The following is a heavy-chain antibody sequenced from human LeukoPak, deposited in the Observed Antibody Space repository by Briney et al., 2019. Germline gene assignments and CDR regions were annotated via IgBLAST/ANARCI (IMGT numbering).Heavy chain of an antibody. Sequence: ASVKVSCKTSGYTFTGFYMHWVRQAPSQGLEWMGWINPNSGGTTYAQKFQGRVTMTRDTSISTAYMELSRLRSDDTAVYYCARVGLGYCSGGSCSDFDYWGQGTLVTVSS. CDR1: GYTFTGFY. D-gene: IGHD2-15*01. CDR3: ARVGLGYCSGGSCSDFDY. CDR2: INPNSGGT. V-gene: IGHV1-2*02. J-gene: IGHJ4*02.